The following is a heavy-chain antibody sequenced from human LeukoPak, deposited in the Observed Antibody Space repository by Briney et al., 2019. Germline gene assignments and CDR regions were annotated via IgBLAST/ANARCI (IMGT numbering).Heavy chain of an antibody. D-gene: IGHD3-22*01. J-gene: IGHJ3*02. V-gene: IGHV1-2*02. CDR2: INPNSGDT. CDR1: GYTFTGYY. CDR3: AISKDYYDSSGYYSHAFDI. Sequence: ASVKVSCKASGYTFTGYYMHWVRQAPGQGLEWMGWINPNSGDTNYAQKLQGRVTMTRDTSISTAYMELNRLRSDDTAVYYCAISKDYYDSSGYYSHAFDIWGPGTMVTVST.